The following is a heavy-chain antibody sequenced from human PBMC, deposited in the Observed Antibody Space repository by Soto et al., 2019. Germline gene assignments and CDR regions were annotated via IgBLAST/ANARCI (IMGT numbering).Heavy chain of an antibody. CDR1: GFSLSTSGVG. D-gene: IGHD4-17*01. V-gene: IGHV2-5*02. J-gene: IGHJ4*01. Sequence: QITLKESGPPLVKPTQTLTLTCTFSGFSLSTSGVGVGWIRQPPGKALEWLALIYWDDDKRYSPSLKSRLTTTKDTPKNQVFLTMTNMDPVDTATYYCALPAAGDYSAYWGQEPWSPSPQ. CDR2: IYWDDDK. CDR3: ALPAAGDYSAY.